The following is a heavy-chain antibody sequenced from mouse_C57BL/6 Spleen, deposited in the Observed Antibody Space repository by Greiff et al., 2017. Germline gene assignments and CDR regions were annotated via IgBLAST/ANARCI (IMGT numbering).Heavy chain of an antibody. CDR3: ASAHYYGSGWFAY. J-gene: IGHJ3*01. D-gene: IGHD1-1*01. Sequence: EVMLVESGGGLVKPGGSLKLSCAASGFTFSDYGMHWVRQAPEKGLEWVAYISSGSSTIYYADTVKGRFTISRDNAKTPLSLHMSSLRSEDTAMYYRASAHYYGSGWFAYWGQGTLVTVSA. CDR2: ISSGSSTI. V-gene: IGHV5-17*01. CDR1: GFTFSDYG.